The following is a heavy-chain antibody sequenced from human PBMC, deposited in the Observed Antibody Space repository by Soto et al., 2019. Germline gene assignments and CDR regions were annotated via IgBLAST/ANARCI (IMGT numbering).Heavy chain of an antibody. J-gene: IGHJ3*02. CDR3: ARDSAILWFGCTDAFDI. V-gene: IGHV1-69*04. CDR2: IIPILGIA. CDR1: GGTLSSYT. Sequence: SVKVSCKASGGTLSSYTISWVRQAPGQGLEWMGRIIPILGIANYAQKFQGRVTITADKSTSTAYMELSRLRSEDTAVYYCARDSAILWFGCTDAFDIWGQGTMVTVSS. D-gene: IGHD3-10*01.